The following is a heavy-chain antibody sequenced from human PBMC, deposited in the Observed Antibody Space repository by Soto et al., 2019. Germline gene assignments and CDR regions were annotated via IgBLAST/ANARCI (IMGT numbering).Heavy chain of an antibody. V-gene: IGHV3-30-3*01. CDR1: GFTFSSYA. J-gene: IGHJ6*02. CDR3: ASSYGDPSYYYYGMDV. D-gene: IGHD4-17*01. CDR2: ISYDGSNK. Sequence: GGSLRLSCAASGFTFSSYAMHWVRQAPGKGLEWVAVISYDGSNKYYADSVKGRFTISRDNSKNTLYLQMNSLRAEDTAVYYCASSYGDPSYYYYGMDVWGQGTTVTVSS.